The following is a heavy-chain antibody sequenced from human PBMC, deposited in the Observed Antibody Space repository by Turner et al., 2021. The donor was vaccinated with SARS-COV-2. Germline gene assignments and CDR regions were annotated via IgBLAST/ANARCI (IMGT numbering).Heavy chain of an antibody. D-gene: IGHD1-26*01. Sequence: QVQLVESGGGVVQPGRALRLSCAAAGFTFSSYGMHWVRQAPGKGLEGVAVIWYDGSNKYYADAVKGRFTISRDNSKNTLYLQMNSRRAEDTAVYYCAREGGVGATTGFDIWGQGTMVTVSS. CDR3: AREGGVGATTGFDI. J-gene: IGHJ3*02. CDR1: GFTFSSYG. V-gene: IGHV3-33*01. CDR2: IWYDGSNK.